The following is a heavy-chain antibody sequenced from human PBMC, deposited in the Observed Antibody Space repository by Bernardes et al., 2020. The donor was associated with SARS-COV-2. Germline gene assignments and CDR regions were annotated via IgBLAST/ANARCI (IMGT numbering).Heavy chain of an antibody. V-gene: IGHV3-49*03. D-gene: IGHD3-3*01. Sequence: SQILSCTASGFTFGDSAMSWFRQAPGKGLEWVGFIRSKAYGGTTEYAASVKGRFTISRDDSKSIAYLQMNSLKTEDTAVYYCTRRLFWSGYERSPLNWFDPWGQGTLVTVSS. CDR2: IRSKAYGGTT. CDR1: GFTFGDSA. CDR3: TRRLFWSGYERSPLNWFDP. J-gene: IGHJ5*02.